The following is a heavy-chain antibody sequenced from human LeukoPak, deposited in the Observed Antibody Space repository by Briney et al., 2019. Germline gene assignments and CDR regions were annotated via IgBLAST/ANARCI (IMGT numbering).Heavy chain of an antibody. CDR3: VRGTGY. CDR1: GFTFSTYV. Sequence: QPGGSLRLSCSVSGFTFSTYVMHWVRQAPGKGLEYVSAISSNGDNTYYADSVKVRFTISRDNSKNTLYLQMSSLRADDTAVYYCVRGTGYWGQGTLVTVSS. V-gene: IGHV3-64D*06. CDR2: ISSNGDNT. J-gene: IGHJ4*02.